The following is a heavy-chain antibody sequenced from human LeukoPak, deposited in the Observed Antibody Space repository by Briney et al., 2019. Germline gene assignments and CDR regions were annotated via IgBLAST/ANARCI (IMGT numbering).Heavy chain of an antibody. D-gene: IGHD3-22*01. Sequence: PSGTLSLTCSVSGGSINNNVYYWSWIRQPPGEGLEWIGYIYHSGITYYNPSLKSRVTISVDRSKNQFSLKLSSVTAADTAVYYCARSGYYSDTSGYSPYYYFYMDVWGKGTTVTVSS. V-gene: IGHV4-30-2*01. CDR3: ARSGYYSDTSGYSPYYYFYMDV. J-gene: IGHJ6*03. CDR1: GGSINNNVYY. CDR2: IYHSGIT.